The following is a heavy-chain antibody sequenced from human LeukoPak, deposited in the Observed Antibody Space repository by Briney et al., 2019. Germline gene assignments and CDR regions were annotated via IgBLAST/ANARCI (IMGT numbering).Heavy chain of an antibody. Sequence: ASVKVSCKASGYTFTSYDINWVRQATGQGLGWMGWMNPNSGNTGYAQKFQGRVTMTRNTSISTAYMELSSLRSEDTAVYYCARVHSGGSNTDFDYWGQGTLVTVSS. J-gene: IGHJ4*02. V-gene: IGHV1-8*01. CDR2: MNPNSGNT. D-gene: IGHD2-15*01. CDR3: ARVHSGGSNTDFDY. CDR1: GYTFTSYD.